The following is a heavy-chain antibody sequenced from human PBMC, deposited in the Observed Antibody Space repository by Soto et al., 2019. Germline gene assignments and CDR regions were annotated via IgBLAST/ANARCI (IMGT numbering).Heavy chain of an antibody. V-gene: IGHV3-15*01. CDR1: GFTFSNAW. Sequence: GGSLRLSCAASGFTFSNAWMSWVRQAPGKGLEWVGRIKSKTDGGTTDYAAPVKGRFSISRDDSKNTLYLQMNSLKTEDTAVYYCTRRVLHYYDSSGYDFWGQGTLVTVSS. J-gene: IGHJ4*02. D-gene: IGHD3-22*01. CDR2: IKSKTDGGTT. CDR3: TRRVLHYYDSSGYDF.